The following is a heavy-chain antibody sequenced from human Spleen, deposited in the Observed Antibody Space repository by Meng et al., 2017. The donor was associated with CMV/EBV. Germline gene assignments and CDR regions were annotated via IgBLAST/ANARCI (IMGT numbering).Heavy chain of an antibody. Sequence: ASVKVSCKASGYTFSDHYMNWVRQAPGQGLEWMGWINPNSGGTNYAQKFQGRVTMTTDTSISTAYMELTSLRFDDTAVYYCARSPDFWSGHFDFWGLGTLVTVSS. V-gene: IGHV1-2*02. CDR2: INPNSGGT. CDR3: ARSPDFWSGHFDF. CDR1: GYTFSDHY. J-gene: IGHJ4*02. D-gene: IGHD3-3*01.